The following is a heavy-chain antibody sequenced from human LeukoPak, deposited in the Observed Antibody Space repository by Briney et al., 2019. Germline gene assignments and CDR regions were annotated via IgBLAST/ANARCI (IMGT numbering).Heavy chain of an antibody. D-gene: IGHD3-10*01. J-gene: IGHJ5*02. CDR2: INPSGGST. CDR1: GYTFTSYY. Sequence: ASVKVSCKASGYTFTSYYMHWVQQAPGQGLEWMGIINPSGGSTSYAQKFQGRVTMTRDTSTSTVYMELSSLRSEDTAVYYCARGSPYGSGNPGWFDPWGQGTLVTVSS. CDR3: ARGSPYGSGNPGWFDP. V-gene: IGHV1-46*03.